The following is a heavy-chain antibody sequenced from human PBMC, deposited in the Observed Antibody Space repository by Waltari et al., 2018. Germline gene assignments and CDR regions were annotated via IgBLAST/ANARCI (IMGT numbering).Heavy chain of an antibody. CDR1: GYTFTGYT. CDR3: ARAYCINGVCYSGYYFDY. Sequence: QVQLVQSGAEVKKPGASVKVSCKASGYTFTGYTIHWVRQAPGQGLEWMGWINADNGNTKYSQKFKGRVTITRDTSANTADMELSSLRSEDTAVYYCARAYCINGVCYSGYYFDYWGQGTLVTVSS. V-gene: IGHV1-3*01. CDR2: INADNGNT. J-gene: IGHJ4*02. D-gene: IGHD2-8*01.